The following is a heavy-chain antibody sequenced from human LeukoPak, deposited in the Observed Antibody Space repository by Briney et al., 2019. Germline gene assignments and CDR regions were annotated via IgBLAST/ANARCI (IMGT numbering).Heavy chain of an antibody. Sequence: SVKVSCKASGGTFSSYAISWVRQAPGQGLEWMGGIIPIFGTANYAQKFQGRVTITTDESTSTAYMELSSLRSEDTAVYYCARDRYYDFLRLDYWGQGTLVTVSS. CDR3: ARDRYYDFLRLDY. CDR1: GGTFSSYA. J-gene: IGHJ4*02. D-gene: IGHD3-3*01. CDR2: IIPIFGTA. V-gene: IGHV1-69*05.